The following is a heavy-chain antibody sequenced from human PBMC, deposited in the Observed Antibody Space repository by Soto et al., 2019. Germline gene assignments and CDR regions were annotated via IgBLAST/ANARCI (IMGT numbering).Heavy chain of an antibody. CDR3: ARYQQLGEDAFDI. D-gene: IGHD6-13*01. CDR1: GGSISSYY. CDR2: IYTSGST. J-gene: IGHJ3*02. Sequence: QVQLQESGPGLVKPSETLSLTCTVSGGSISSYYWSWVRQPAGKGREWIGRIYTSGSTNYNPSLKSRVTMSVDTSKNQFSLKLSSVTAADTAVYYCARYQQLGEDAFDIWGQGTMVTVSS. V-gene: IGHV4-4*07.